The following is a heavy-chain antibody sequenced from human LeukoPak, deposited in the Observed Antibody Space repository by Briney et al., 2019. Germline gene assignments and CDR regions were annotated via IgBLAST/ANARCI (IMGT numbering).Heavy chain of an antibody. J-gene: IGHJ6*03. Sequence: SVTVSCKASGGTFISYAISWVRQAPGQGLEWMGGIIPIFGTANYAQKFQGRVTITTDESTSTAYMELSSLRSEDTAVYYCARVDTAISYYYMDVWGKGTTVTVSS. CDR3: ARVDTAISYYYMDV. D-gene: IGHD5-18*01. CDR2: IIPIFGTA. V-gene: IGHV1-69*05. CDR1: GGTFISYA.